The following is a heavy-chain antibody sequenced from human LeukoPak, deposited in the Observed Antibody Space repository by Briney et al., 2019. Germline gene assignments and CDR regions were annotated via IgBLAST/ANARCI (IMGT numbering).Heavy chain of an antibody. J-gene: IGHJ6*03. D-gene: IGHD6-6*01. Sequence: PSETLSLTCTVSGGSISSYYWSWIRQPPGKGLEWIGYIYYSGSTNCNPSLKSRVTMSVDTSKNQFSLKLSSVTAADTAVYYCARDHFVRPRMYSSSSGAYYMDVWGKGTTVTVSS. CDR1: GGSISSYY. V-gene: IGHV4-59*12. CDR2: IYYSGST. CDR3: ARDHFVRPRMYSSSSGAYYMDV.